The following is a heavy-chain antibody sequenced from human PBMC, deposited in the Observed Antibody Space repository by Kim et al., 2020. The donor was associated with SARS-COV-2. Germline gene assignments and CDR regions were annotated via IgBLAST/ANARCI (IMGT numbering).Heavy chain of an antibody. CDR2: ISSSSSTI. V-gene: IGHV3-48*02. D-gene: IGHD6-19*01. CDR1: GFTFSSYS. CDR3: ARDAGVDGYSSGWYPVYFDY. J-gene: IGHJ4*02. Sequence: GGSLRLSCAASGFTFSSYSMNWVRQAPGKGLEWVSYISSSSSTIYYADSVKGRFTISRDNAKNSLYLQMNSLRDEDTAVYYCARDAGVDGYSSGWYPVYFDYWGQGTLVTVSS.